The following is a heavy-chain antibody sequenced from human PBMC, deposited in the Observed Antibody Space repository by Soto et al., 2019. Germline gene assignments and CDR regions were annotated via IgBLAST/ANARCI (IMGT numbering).Heavy chain of an antibody. CDR3: SASYSY. J-gene: IGHJ4*02. Sequence: EVQLVESGGGLVNPGGSLRLSCGASGFIFSNVWMNWVRQSPGKGLEWVGLIKSKIDGGTTDYATPVEGRFSISRDDSENTLYLQLDSLKAEDTAIYYCSASYSYWGQGTQVTVS. CDR2: IKSKIDGGTT. V-gene: IGHV3-15*07. D-gene: IGHD2-21*01. CDR1: GFIFSNVW.